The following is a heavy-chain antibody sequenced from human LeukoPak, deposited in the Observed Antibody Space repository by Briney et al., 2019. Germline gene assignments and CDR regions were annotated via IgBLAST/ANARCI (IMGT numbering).Heavy chain of an antibody. CDR1: GGSFSGYY. V-gene: IGHV4-34*01. D-gene: IGHD6-13*01. J-gene: IGHJ5*02. CDR2: INHSGSN. CDR3: ARAYSSSWYWNWFDP. Sequence: SETLSLTCAVYGGSFSGYYWSWIRQSPGKGLEWIGEINHSGSNNYNPSLKSRVTVSVGTSKNQFSLKVSSVSAADTAVYYCARAYSSSWYWNWFDPWGQGTLVTVSS.